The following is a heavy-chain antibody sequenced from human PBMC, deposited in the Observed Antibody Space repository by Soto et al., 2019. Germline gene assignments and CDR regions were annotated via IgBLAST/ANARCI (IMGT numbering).Heavy chain of an antibody. D-gene: IGHD2-2*01. CDR1: GGTFSRYS. CDR3: AREDRDRETGLVPAAIDGMDV. CDR2: IIPIFGIA. J-gene: IGHJ6*02. Sequence: QVQLVQSGAEVKKPGSSVKVSCKASGGTFSRYSITWVRQAPGHGLEWIGRIIPIFGIASYAQKFQGRVRNTADESTSTAYMELSSMRSDDMAVYYCAREDRDRETGLVPAAIDGMDVWGQGTTVTVSS. V-gene: IGHV1-69*08.